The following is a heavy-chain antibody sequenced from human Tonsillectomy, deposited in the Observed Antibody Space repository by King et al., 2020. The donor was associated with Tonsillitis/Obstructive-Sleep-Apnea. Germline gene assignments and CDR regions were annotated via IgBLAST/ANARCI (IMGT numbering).Heavy chain of an antibody. V-gene: IGHV1-18*01. CDR1: GYTFTSYG. CDR3: ARGLKGYCSSTSCQNDAFDI. D-gene: IGHD2-2*01. Sequence: LVQSGAEVKKPGASVKVSCKASGYTFTSYGISWVRQAPGQGLEWMGWISAYNGNTNYAQKLQGRVTMTTDTSTSTAYMELRSLRSDDTAVYYCARGLKGYCSSTSCQNDAFDIWGQGTMVTVSS. J-gene: IGHJ3*02. CDR2: ISAYNGNT.